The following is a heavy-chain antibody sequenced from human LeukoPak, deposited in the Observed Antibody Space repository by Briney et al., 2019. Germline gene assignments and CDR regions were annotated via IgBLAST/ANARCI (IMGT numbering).Heavy chain of an antibody. CDR2: IYSDNI. Sequence: GGSLRLSCAASGFTFCSYGMSWVRQAPGKGLEWVSFIYSDNIHYSDSVKGRFTISRDNSKNTLYLQMNSLRAEDTALYHCARRFGSSGYYDAFEIWGQGTMVTVSS. D-gene: IGHD3-22*01. V-gene: IGHV3-53*01. J-gene: IGHJ3*02. CDR3: ARRFGSSGYYDAFEI. CDR1: GFTFCSYG.